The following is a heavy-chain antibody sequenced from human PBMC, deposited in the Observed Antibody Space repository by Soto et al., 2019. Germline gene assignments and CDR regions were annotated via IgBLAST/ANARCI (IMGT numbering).Heavy chain of an antibody. J-gene: IGHJ4*02. V-gene: IGHV1-8*01. CDR2: MQPSTGCT. D-gene: IGHD2-15*01. CDR3: ARGVSAVVDY. Sequence: QVQLVQSGAEVREPGASVKVSCKASGYSFTSLDINWVRQTAGQGLEWMGWMQPSTGCTGYALRFQGRVTLTSDTSINTAYMELTTLRSDGTAFYFCARGVSAVVDYWGQGTLVTVSS. CDR1: GYSFTSLD.